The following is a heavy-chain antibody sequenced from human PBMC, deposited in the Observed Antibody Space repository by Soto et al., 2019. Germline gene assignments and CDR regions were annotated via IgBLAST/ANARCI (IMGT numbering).Heavy chain of an antibody. CDR3: ARDPAPGAFDI. CDR2: ISTSSSYI. CDR1: GFTFSSYS. Sequence: EVQLVESGGGLVKPGGSLRLSCAASGFTFSSYSMNWVRQAPGKGLEWVSSISTSSSYIYYADSVKGRFTISRDNAKNSLYLQMNSLRAEDTAVYYCARDPAPGAFDIWGQGTMVTVSS. J-gene: IGHJ3*02. V-gene: IGHV3-21*01.